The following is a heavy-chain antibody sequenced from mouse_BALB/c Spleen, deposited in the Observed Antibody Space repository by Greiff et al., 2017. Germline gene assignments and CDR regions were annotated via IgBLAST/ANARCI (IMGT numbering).Heavy chain of an antibody. Sequence: EVKLVESGGGLVQPKGSLKLTCAASGFTFNTYAMNWVRQAPGKGLDWVARIRRKSNNYAPYYADSVKDRFTISRDDSQSMLYLQMNNLITEDTAMYYCVRYGNYPYAMDYWGQGTSVTVSS. J-gene: IGHJ4*01. V-gene: IGHV10-1*02. CDR2: IRRKSNNYAP. CDR3: VRYGNYPYAMDY. D-gene: IGHD2-1*01. CDR1: GFTFNTYA.